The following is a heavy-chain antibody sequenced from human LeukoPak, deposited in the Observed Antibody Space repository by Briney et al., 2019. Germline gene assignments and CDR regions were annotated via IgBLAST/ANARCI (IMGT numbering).Heavy chain of an antibody. Sequence: TGGSLRLSCAASGFTFSSYSMNWVRQAPGKGLEWVSSISSSSSYIYYADSVKGRFTISRDNAKNSLYLQMNSLRAEDTAVYYCTSGTKEEYYYGSGSYSVYWGQGTLVTVSS. J-gene: IGHJ4*02. V-gene: IGHV3-21*01. D-gene: IGHD3-10*01. CDR2: ISSSSSYI. CDR1: GFTFSSYS. CDR3: TSGTKEEYYYGSGSYSVY.